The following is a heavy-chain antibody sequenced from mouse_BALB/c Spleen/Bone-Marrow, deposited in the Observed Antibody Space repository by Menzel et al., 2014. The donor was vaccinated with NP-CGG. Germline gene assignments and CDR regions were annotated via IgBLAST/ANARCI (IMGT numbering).Heavy chain of an antibody. CDR1: GYTFSSYW. J-gene: IGHJ3*01. CDR2: ILPGSGST. Sequence: VQVVESGAELVKPGASVKLSCKATGYTFSSYWIEWVKQRPGHGLEWIGEILPGSGSTNYNEKFKGKATFTADTSSNTAYMQLSSLTSEDSAVYYCAREDGNHVGFAYWGQGTLVTVSA. D-gene: IGHD2-1*01. V-gene: IGHV1-9*01. CDR3: AREDGNHVGFAY.